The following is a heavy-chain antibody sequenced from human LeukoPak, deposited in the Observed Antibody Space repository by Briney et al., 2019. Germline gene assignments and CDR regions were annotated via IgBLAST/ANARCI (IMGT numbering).Heavy chain of an antibody. Sequence: PGGSLRLSCEGSGFTFSSYAMTWVRQAPGKGLEWVSGIVGSSGNTYYADSVKGRFTISRDISKSTLYLQMNSLRVEDTAQYYCAKDKIVGDGRWEFDHRGRGTLVTVSS. J-gene: IGHJ5*02. V-gene: IGHV3-23*01. CDR3: AKDKIVGDGRWEFDH. CDR1: GFTFSSYA. D-gene: IGHD1-26*01. CDR2: IVGSSGNT.